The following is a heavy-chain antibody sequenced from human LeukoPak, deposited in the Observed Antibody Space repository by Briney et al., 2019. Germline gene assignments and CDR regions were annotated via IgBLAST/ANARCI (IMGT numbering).Heavy chain of an antibody. J-gene: IGHJ4*02. Sequence: GRSLRLSCTASGFTFGDNAMTWVRQAPGRGLEWVGFIRSKTYGETTEYAASVKGRFTISRDDSKSIAYLQMDSLKSEDTAVYYCTRGIAKTGMNCWGQGTLVTVSA. CDR1: GFTFGDNA. D-gene: IGHD6-19*01. V-gene: IGHV3-49*04. CDR3: TRGIAKTGMNC. CDR2: IRSKTYGETT.